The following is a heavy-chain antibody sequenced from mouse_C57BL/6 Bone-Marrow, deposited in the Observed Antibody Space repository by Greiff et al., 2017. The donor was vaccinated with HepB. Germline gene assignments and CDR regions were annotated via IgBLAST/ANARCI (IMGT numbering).Heavy chain of an antibody. Sequence: VKLMESGPGLVAPSQSLSITCTVSGFSLPSYGVAWVRQPPGKGLEWLGVLWGGGSTNYNSALMSRLSISKDNSKSQVFLKMNSLQTDDTAMYYCAKQNYGYDGGYAMDYGGQGTSVTVSS. D-gene: IGHD2-2*01. CDR1: GFSLPSYG. CDR3: AKQNYGYDGGYAMDY. J-gene: IGHJ4*01. CDR2: LWGGGST. V-gene: IGHV2-9*01.